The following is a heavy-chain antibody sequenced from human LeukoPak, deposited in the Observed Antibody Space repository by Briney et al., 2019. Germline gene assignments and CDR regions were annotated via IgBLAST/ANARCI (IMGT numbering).Heavy chain of an antibody. J-gene: IGHJ4*02. CDR2: MNPNSGRT. Sequence: ASVKVSCKASGYTLTSYDINWVRQATGQGLGWMGRMNPNSGRTGYAQNFQGRIAITRNTSISTAYMELSSLRSEDTAVYYCTRETSSRYFDYWGQGTLVTVSS. V-gene: IGHV1-8*01. CDR1: GYTLTSYD. CDR3: TRETSSRYFDY.